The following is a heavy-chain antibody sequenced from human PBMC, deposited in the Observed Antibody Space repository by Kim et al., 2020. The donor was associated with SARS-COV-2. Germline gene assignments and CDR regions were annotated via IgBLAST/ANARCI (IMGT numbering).Heavy chain of an antibody. J-gene: IGHJ4*02. D-gene: IGHD3-22*01. CDR2: ITPVLGIV. CDR1: GDTFSNYA. Sequence: SVKVSCKAAGDTFSNYAITWVRQAPGQGLEWMGRITPVLGIVNYAQKFQGRVTITADKSTSTVYMELSSLRSDDTAVYYSAFGDFDSGAMVYWGQGTLVTVST. V-gene: IGHV1-69*04. CDR3: AFGDFDSGAMVY.